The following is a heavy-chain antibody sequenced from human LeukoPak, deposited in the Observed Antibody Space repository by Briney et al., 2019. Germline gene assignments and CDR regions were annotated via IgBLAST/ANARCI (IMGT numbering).Heavy chain of an antibody. J-gene: IGHJ4*02. CDR1: VYTFTSYW. CDR3: ARVFGSLPGPLDY. V-gene: IGHV5-51*01. CDR2: IYPADSDT. Sequence: GESLKISCQGSVYTFTSYWIGWARQMPGKGLEWMGIIYPADSDTRYSPSFQGQVTISADKSISTAYLQWSSLKASDTAMYYCARVFGSLPGPLDYWGQGTLVTVSS. D-gene: IGHD6-13*01.